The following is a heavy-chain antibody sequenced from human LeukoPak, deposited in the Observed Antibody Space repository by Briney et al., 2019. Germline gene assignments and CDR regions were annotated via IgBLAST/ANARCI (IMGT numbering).Heavy chain of an antibody. D-gene: IGHD2-15*01. J-gene: IGHJ4*02. CDR2: IFQSGHT. V-gene: IGHV4-38-2*02. CDR1: DYSISSGYY. Sequence: SETLSLTCTVSDYSISSGYYWGWIRQPPGKGLEWTGSIFQSGHTYYSPSLKSRVTISVDTSNNRSSLSLSAVTAADTAIYYCARDTRTAQGFDYWGQGILVTVSS. CDR3: ARDTRTAQGFDY.